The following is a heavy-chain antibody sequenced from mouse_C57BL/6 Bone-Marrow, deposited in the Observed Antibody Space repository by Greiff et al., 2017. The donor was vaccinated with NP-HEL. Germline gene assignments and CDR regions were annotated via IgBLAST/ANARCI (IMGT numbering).Heavy chain of an antibody. D-gene: IGHD2-1*01. V-gene: IGHV1-52*01. CDR1: GYTFTSYW. Sequence: QVQLQQPGAELVRPGSSVKLSCKASGYTFTSYWMHWVKQRPIQGLEWIGNIDPSDSETHYNQKFTDKATLTVDKSSSTAYMQLSSLTSEDSAVYYCARGNFSWFAYWGQGTLVTVSA. CDR2: IDPSDSET. J-gene: IGHJ3*01. CDR3: ARGNFSWFAY.